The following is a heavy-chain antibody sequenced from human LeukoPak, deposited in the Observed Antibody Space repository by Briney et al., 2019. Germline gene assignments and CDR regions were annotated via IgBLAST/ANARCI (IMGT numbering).Heavy chain of an antibody. CDR3: ARDRYDYGDHDY. V-gene: IGHV3-74*01. J-gene: IGHJ4*02. D-gene: IGHD4-17*01. CDR1: GFTFSSYW. CDR2: ISSDGSYT. Sequence: GGSLRLSCAASGFTFSSYWMHWVRQAPGKGLEWVSRISSDGSYTAYADSVKGRFTISRDNAKNTLYLQMNSLRVEDTAVYYCARDRYDYGDHDYWGQGTLVTVSS.